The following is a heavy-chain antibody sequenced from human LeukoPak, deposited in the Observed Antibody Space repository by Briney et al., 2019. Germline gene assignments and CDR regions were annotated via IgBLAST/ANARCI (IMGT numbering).Heavy chain of an antibody. D-gene: IGHD4-23*01. CDR3: VRGPDYGGTIDY. CDR1: GYTFTACY. CDR2: INPHNGGT. J-gene: IGHJ4*02. Sequence: ASVKVSCKASGYTFTACYMHWVRQAPGQGLEWMGWINPHNGGTKYAQKFQGRVTMTRDTSISTAYMELSSLSSDDTAVYHCVRGPDYGGTIDYWGQGTLVTVSS. V-gene: IGHV1-2*02.